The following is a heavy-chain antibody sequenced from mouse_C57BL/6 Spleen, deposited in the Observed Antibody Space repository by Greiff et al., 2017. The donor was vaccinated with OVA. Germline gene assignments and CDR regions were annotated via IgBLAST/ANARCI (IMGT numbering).Heavy chain of an antibody. Sequence: QVQLQQSGPGLVQPSQSLSITCTVSGFSLTSYGVHWVRQSPGKGLEWLGVIWSGGSTDYNAAFISRLSISKDNSKSQVFFKMNSLQADDTAKYYCAKLTGTSAMDYWGQGTSVTVSS. CDR3: AKLTGTSAMDY. CDR1: GFSLTSYG. D-gene: IGHD4-1*01. J-gene: IGHJ4*01. CDR2: IWSGGST. V-gene: IGHV2-2*01.